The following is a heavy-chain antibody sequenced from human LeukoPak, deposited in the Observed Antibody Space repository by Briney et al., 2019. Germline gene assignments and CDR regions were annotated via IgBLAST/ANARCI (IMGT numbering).Heavy chain of an antibody. Sequence: GASVKVSCKASGGTFSSYAISWVRQAPGQGLEWMGGIIPIFGTANYAQKFQGRVTITADESTSTAYMELSSLRSEDTAVYYCARDHYDFWSGYYDYWGQGTLVTVSS. CDR1: GGTFSSYA. V-gene: IGHV1-69*13. J-gene: IGHJ4*02. CDR2: IIPIFGTA. CDR3: ARDHYDFWSGYYDY. D-gene: IGHD3-3*01.